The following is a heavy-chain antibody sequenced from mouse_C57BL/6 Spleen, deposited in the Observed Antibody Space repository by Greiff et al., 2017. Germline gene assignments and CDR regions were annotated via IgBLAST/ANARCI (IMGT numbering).Heavy chain of an antibody. CDR2: ISYSGST. J-gene: IGHJ3*01. V-gene: IGHV3-1*01. CDR1: GYSITSGYD. CDR3: ARDGDDGYSFAY. Sequence: EVQGVESGPGMVKPSQSLSLTCTVTGYSITSGYDWHWIRHFPGNKLEWMGYISYSGSTNYNPSLKSRISITHDTSKNHFFLKLNSVTTDDTATYYCARDGDDGYSFAYWGQGTLVTVSA. D-gene: IGHD2-3*01.